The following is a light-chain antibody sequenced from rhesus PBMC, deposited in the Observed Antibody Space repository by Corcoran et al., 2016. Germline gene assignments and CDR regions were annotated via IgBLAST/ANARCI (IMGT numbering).Light chain of an antibody. CDR2: KAS. CDR3: QQRNNYPLT. J-gene: IGKJ4*01. Sequence: DIQMTQSPSSLSASVGDRVTITCRASQDINSYLAWYQQKPGKAPNLLIYKASTLQSGVPSRFSGSGSWTDFTLTISSLQPEDFATYYCQQRNNYPLTFGGGTKVEIK. CDR1: QDINSY. V-gene: IGKV1-25*01.